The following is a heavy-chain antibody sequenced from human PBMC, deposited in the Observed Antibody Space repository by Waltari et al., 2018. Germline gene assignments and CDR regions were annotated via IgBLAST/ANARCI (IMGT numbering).Heavy chain of an antibody. V-gene: IGHV4-39*07. CDR3: ARDKTRVVTRGIDY. D-gene: IGHD2-21*02. Sequence: QLQLQESGPGLVKPSETLSLTCTVSVGSISSSSYYWGWIRQPPGKGLEWIGSIYYSGSTYYNPSLKSRVTISVDTSKNQFSLKLSSVTAADTAVYYCARDKTRVVTRGIDYWGQGTLVTVSS. CDR1: VGSISSSSYY. J-gene: IGHJ4*02. CDR2: IYYSGST.